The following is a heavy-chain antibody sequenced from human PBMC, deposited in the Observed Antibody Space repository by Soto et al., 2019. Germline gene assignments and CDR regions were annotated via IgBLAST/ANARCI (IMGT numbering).Heavy chain of an antibody. V-gene: IGHV1-2*02. CDR2: INPNSGGT. CDR3: ALMDYYDSSGYGDAFDI. D-gene: IGHD3-22*01. Sequence: ASVKVSCKASGYTFTGYYMHWVRHAPGQGLEWMGWINPNSGGTNYAQKFQGRVTMTRDTSISTAYMELSRLRSDDTAVYYCALMDYYDSSGYGDAFDIWGQGTMVTVSS. CDR1: GYTFTGYY. J-gene: IGHJ3*02.